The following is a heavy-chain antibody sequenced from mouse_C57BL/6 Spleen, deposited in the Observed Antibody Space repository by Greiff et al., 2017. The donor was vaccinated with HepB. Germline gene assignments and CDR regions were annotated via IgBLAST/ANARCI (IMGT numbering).Heavy chain of an antibody. D-gene: IGHD1-1*01. CDR1: GYTFTDYY. CDR2: INPYNGGT. Sequence: EVQLQQSGPVLVKPGASVKMSCKASGYTFTDYYMNWVKQSHGKSLEWIGVINPYNGGTSYNQKFKGKATLTVDKSSSTAYMELNSLTSEDSAVYYCASLYGSSPYFDYWGQGTTLTVS. V-gene: IGHV1-19*01. CDR3: ASLYGSSPYFDY. J-gene: IGHJ2*01.